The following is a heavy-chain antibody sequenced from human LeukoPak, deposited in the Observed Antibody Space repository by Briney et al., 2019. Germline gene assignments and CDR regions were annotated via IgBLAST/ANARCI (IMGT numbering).Heavy chain of an antibody. CDR1: GYTFTSYG. CDR2: ISASNGNT. V-gene: IGHV1-18*01. J-gene: IGHJ6*02. D-gene: IGHD6-6*01. CDR3: ARGGYSSFYYGMDV. Sequence: ASVKVSCKASGYTFTSYGITWVRQAPGQGLEWMGWISASNGNTNYAQKLQGRVTMTTDTSTSTAYMELRSLRSDDTAVYYCARGGYSSFYYGMDVWGQGTTVTVSS.